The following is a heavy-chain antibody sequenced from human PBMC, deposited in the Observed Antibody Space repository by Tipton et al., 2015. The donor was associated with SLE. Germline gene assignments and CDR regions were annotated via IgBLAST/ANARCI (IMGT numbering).Heavy chain of an antibody. J-gene: IGHJ2*01. CDR2: IYTSGST. Sequence: TLSLTCTVSGGSVSSGDNYWSWIRQHPGKGLEWIGYIYTSGSTNYNPSLKSRVTISVDTSKNQFSLKLSSVTAADTAVYYCARNHYYDSYWYFDLWGRGTLVTVSS. CDR1: GGSVSSGDNY. V-gene: IGHV4-61*08. CDR3: ARNHYYDSYWYFDL. D-gene: IGHD3-22*01.